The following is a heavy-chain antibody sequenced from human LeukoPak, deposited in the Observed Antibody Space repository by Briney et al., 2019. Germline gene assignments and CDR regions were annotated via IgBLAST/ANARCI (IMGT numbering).Heavy chain of an antibody. Sequence: SQTLSLTCTVSGGSISSGSYYWSWIRQPAGKGLEWIGRIYSSGSTNYNPSLKSRVTISLDTSKNQFSLKLSSVTAADTAVYYCARVVAAGTYFDYWGQGTLVTVSS. D-gene: IGHD6-13*01. CDR2: IYSSGST. V-gene: IGHV4-61*02. CDR1: GGSISSGSYY. CDR3: ARVVAAGTYFDY. J-gene: IGHJ4*02.